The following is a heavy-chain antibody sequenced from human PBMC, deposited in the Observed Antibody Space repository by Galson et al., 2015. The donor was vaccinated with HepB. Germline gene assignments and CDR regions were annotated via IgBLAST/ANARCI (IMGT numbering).Heavy chain of an antibody. Sequence: SLRLSCAASGFTFTGMHWVRQAPGKGLEWVAVISYDGSNKYYADSVKGRFTISRDNSKNTLYLQMNSLRAEDTAVYYCAKDLRLGLNGFDYWGQGTLVTVSS. CDR3: AKDLRLGLNGFDY. CDR1: GFTFTG. D-gene: IGHD3-22*01. J-gene: IGHJ4*02. CDR2: ISYDGSNK. V-gene: IGHV3-30*18.